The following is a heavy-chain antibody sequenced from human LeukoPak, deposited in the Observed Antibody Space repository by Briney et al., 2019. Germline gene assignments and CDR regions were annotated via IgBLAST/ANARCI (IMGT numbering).Heavy chain of an antibody. Sequence: GGSLRLSCAASGFTFNSYAMSWVRQAPGKGLEWVSGISSGGSTYYADSVKGRFTISRDNSKNTLYLQMNSLRAEDTAVYYCARGDLHYHDSTRRGFDIWGQGTMVTVSS. V-gene: IGHV3-23*01. CDR3: ARGDLHYHDSTRRGFDI. D-gene: IGHD3-16*01. CDR2: ISSGGST. J-gene: IGHJ3*02. CDR1: GFTFNSYA.